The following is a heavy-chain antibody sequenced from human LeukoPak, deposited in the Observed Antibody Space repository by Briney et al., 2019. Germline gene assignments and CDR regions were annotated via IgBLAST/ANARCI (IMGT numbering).Heavy chain of an antibody. CDR1: GFTFSSYA. D-gene: IGHD6-13*01. J-gene: IGHJ4*02. Sequence: GGSLRLSCAASGFTFSSYAISWVRQAPGKGLEWVSAISGSGGSTYYADSVKGRFTISRDNSKNTLYLQMNSLRAEVTAVYYSAKAPKHWQQLVRWARGYWGQGTLVTVSS. CDR2: ISGSGGST. CDR3: AKAPKHWQQLVRWARGY. V-gene: IGHV3-23*01.